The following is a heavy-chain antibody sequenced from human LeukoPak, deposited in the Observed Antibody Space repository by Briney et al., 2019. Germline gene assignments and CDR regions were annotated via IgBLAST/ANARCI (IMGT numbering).Heavy chain of an antibody. V-gene: IGHV3-64D*09. CDR2: IGTSGIST. Sequence: GWSLRLSCSASGFTFSTYAIHWVRQAPGKGLQYVSSIGTSGISTYYADSATGRFTISRDNSKNSLYLQMSNLRPEDTAVYYCVRGQEVVYTPTFDYWGQGVLVTVSS. CDR3: VRGQEVVYTPTFDY. J-gene: IGHJ4*02. CDR1: GFTFSTYA. D-gene: IGHD2-8*02.